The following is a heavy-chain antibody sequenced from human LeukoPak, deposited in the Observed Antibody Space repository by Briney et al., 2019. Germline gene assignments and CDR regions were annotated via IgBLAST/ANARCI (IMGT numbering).Heavy chain of an antibody. J-gene: IGHJ4*02. CDR2: IYSGGST. V-gene: IGHV3-53*01. Sequence: PGGSLRLSCAASGFTVSSNYMSWVRQAPGKGLEWVSVIYSGGSTYYADSVKGRFTISRDNSKNTLYLQMNSLRAEDTAVYYCARPPPMVRGVISEENFDYWGQGTLVTVSS. CDR3: ARPPPMVRGVISEENFDY. D-gene: IGHD3-10*01. CDR1: GFTVSSNY.